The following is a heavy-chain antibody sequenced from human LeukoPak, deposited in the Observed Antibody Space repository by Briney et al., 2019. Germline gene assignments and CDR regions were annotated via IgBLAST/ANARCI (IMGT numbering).Heavy chain of an antibody. Sequence: GGSLRLSCEASGFTVSSSEMNWVRQAPGKGLEWVSYISSSGSTIYYADSVKGRFTISRDNAKNSLYLQMNSLRAEDTAVYYCARDNGHSHGNYYYYYMDVWGKGTTVTVSS. CDR3: ARDNGHSHGNYYYYYMDV. CDR2: ISSSGSTI. D-gene: IGHD5-18*01. J-gene: IGHJ6*03. CDR1: GFTVSSSE. V-gene: IGHV3-48*03.